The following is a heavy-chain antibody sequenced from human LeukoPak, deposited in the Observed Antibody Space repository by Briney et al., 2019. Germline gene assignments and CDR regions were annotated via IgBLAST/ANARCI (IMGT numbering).Heavy chain of an antibody. J-gene: IGHJ4*02. CDR3: AGTYYDILTGLAPFDY. V-gene: IGHV4-59*08. Sequence: SETLSLTCNVSGGSIRGYYWSWIRQPPGKGLEWIGFIYDSGSTNYNPSLKSRVTISVDTSKNQFSLKLSSVTAADTAVYYCAGTYYDILTGLAPFDYWGQGTLVTVSS. D-gene: IGHD3-9*01. CDR2: IYDSGST. CDR1: GGSIRGYY.